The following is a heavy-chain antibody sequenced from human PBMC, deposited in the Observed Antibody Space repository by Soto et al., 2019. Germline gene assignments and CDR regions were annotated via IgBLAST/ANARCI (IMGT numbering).Heavy chain of an antibody. D-gene: IGHD6-6*01. Sequence: PGGSLRLSCAASGFTFSSYNMNWVRQAPGKGLEWVSCISSSSSTIYYADSVKGRFTISRENAKNSLYLQMNSLRDEDTAVYYCVRVDRARGSSDYWRQGTPVNVSS. J-gene: IGHJ4*02. CDR3: VRVDRARGSSDY. V-gene: IGHV3-48*02. CDR1: GFTFSSYN. CDR2: ISSSSSTI.